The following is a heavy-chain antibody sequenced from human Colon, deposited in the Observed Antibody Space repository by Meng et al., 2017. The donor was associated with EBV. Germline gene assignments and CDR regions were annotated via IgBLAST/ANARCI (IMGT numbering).Heavy chain of an antibody. Sequence: QVRVVTSGAEFKKPGAAAKVSCKATGYTFTRYPMNWVRQAPGQGLEWMGWISTNTGNPTYAQGFTGRFVFSVDTSVSTAYLQISSLKAEDTAVYYCGTLKYTSGFYGPAYWGQGALVTVSS. CDR1: GYTFTRYP. V-gene: IGHV7-4-1*02. D-gene: IGHD6-19*01. CDR3: GTLKYTSGFYGPAY. CDR2: ISTNTGNP. J-gene: IGHJ4*02.